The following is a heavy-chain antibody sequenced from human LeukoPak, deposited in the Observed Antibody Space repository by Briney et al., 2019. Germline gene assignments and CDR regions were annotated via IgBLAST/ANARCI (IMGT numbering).Heavy chain of an antibody. Sequence: GGSLRLSCAASGFTFSSYSMNWVRQAPGKGLEWVSSISSSSSYIYYADSVKGRFTISRDNAKNSLYLQMNSLRAEDTAVYYCARRNRDDYGMDVWGQGTTVTVSS. CDR1: GFTFSSYS. V-gene: IGHV3-21*01. CDR3: ARRNRDDYGMDV. CDR2: ISSSSSYI. D-gene: IGHD2/OR15-2a*01. J-gene: IGHJ6*02.